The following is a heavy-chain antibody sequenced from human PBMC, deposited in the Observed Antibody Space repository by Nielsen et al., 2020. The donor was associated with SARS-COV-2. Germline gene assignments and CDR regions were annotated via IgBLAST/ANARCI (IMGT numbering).Heavy chain of an antibody. D-gene: IGHD2-2*02. J-gene: IGHJ6*03. CDR2: IWYDGSNK. CDR1: GFTFSSCG. V-gene: IGHV3-33*01. CDR3: ARRGGGYCSSTSCYTAYYYYYMDV. Sequence: GGSLRLSCAASGFTFSSCGMHWVRQAPGKGLEWVAVIWYDGSNKYYADSVKGRFTISRDNSKNTLYLQMNSLRAEDTAVYYCARRGGGYCSSTSCYTAYYYYYMDVWGKGTTVTVSS.